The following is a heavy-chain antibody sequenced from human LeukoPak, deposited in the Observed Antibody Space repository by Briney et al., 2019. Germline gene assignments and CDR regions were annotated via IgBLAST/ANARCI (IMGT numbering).Heavy chain of an antibody. CDR1: GDSITGYY. Sequence: PSETLSLTCTVSGDSITGYYWGWIRQPPGKGLEWIGNIYYTGNTYYNPSLKSRVTISLDTSKNQFSLKVNSMTAADTAVYYCAKSGRRYYDSSGYYDSDFDYWGQGTLVTVSS. CDR2: IYYTGNT. D-gene: IGHD3-22*01. V-gene: IGHV4-39*07. J-gene: IGHJ4*02. CDR3: AKSGRRYYDSSGYYDSDFDY.